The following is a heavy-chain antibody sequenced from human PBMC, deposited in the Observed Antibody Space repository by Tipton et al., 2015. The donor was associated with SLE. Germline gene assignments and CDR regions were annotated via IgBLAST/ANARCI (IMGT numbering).Heavy chain of an antibody. CDR3: ARSAGYSSSWAHFDY. D-gene: IGHD6-13*01. CDR1: GGSISSRIYY. Sequence: TLSLTCTVSGGSISSRIYYWGWVRQPLGKGLEWVGSIYYTGTTYSNPSLKSRVTISVDTSKNQFSLKLSSVTAADTAVYYCARSAGYSSSWAHFDYWGQGTLVTVSS. CDR2: IYYTGTT. V-gene: IGHV4-39*07. J-gene: IGHJ4*02.